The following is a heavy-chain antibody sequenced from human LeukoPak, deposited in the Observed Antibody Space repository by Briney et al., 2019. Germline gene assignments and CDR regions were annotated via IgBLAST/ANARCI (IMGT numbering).Heavy chain of an antibody. D-gene: IGHD1-26*01. V-gene: IGHV4-4*09. CDR1: GFTFSSHA. J-gene: IGHJ4*02. CDR3: ARLGSYHDF. CDR2: IHTSGGS. Sequence: GSLRLSCAASGFTFSSHAMSWVRQTPAKGLEWMGHIHTSGGSTYYPPLKSRLTMSIDTSRNQLSLKLTSVTAADTAVYFCARLGSYHDFWGQGALVTVPS.